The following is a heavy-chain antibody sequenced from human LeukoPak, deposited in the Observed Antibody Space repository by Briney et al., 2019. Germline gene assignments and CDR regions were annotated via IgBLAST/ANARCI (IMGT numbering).Heavy chain of an antibody. J-gene: IGHJ3*02. CDR3: AKDHLLLWFGEPPRNAFDI. V-gene: IGHV3-23*01. CDR1: SFTFSSYV. CDR2: VSTTGGST. Sequence: GGSLRLSCGASSFTFSSYVMSWVRQAPGKGLEWVSTVSTTGGSTYYADSVKGRFTISRDNSKNTLYLQMNSLRAEDTAVYYCAKDHLLLWFGEPPRNAFDIWGQGTMVTVSS. D-gene: IGHD3-10*01.